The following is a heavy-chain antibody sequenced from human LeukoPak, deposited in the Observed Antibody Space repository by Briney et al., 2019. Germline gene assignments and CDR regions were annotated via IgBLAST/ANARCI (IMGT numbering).Heavy chain of an antibody. CDR1: GFTFSSYW. Sequence: GGSLRLSCAASGFTFSSYWMSWVRQAPGKGLEWVANIKQDGSEKYYVDSVKGRFTISRDNAKNSLYLQMNSLRAEDTAVYYCARAGYYDILTSFDYWGRGTLVTVSS. D-gene: IGHD3-9*01. CDR3: ARAGYYDILTSFDY. V-gene: IGHV3-7*01. CDR2: IKQDGSEK. J-gene: IGHJ4*02.